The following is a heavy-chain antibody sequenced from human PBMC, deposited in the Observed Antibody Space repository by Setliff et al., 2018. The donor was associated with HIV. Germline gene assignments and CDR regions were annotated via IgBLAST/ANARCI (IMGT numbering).Heavy chain of an antibody. J-gene: IGHJ3*01. V-gene: IGHV3-23*01. CDR3: AKDVSVRDSGFKGASDL. CDR1: GVTLDTSD. CDR2: FTGGYA. Sequence: TGGSLRLSCEVSGVTLDTSDIHWVRQAPGMGFEWVSSFTGGYAYYADSVKGRFSISRDNFKNILYLQMNSLRVDDMAMYYCAKDVSVRDSGFKGASDLWGQGTRVTVSS. D-gene: IGHD6-19*01.